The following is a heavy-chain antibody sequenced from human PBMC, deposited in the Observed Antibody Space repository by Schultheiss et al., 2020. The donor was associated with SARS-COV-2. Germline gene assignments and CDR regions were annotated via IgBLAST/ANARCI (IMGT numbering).Heavy chain of an antibody. V-gene: IGHV4-31*03. CDR3: SRDSKRRHRDRHSSGYGGWFDP. CDR2: IYYSGST. D-gene: IGHD3-22*01. J-gene: IGHJ5*02. CDR1: GGSISSGGYY. Sequence: SETLSLTCTVSGGSISSGGYYWSWIRQHPGKGLEWIGYIYYSGSTYYNPSLKSRITISVDTSKNQFSLKLSSVTAADTAVYYCSRDSKRRHRDRHSSGYGGWFDPWGQGTLVTVSS.